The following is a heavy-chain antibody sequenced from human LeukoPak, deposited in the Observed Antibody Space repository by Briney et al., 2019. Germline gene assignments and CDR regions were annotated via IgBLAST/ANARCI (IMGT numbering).Heavy chain of an antibody. CDR3: ARNWGPDWYFDL. D-gene: IGHD7-27*01. CDR2: INPNSGGT. Sequence: ASVKVSCKASGYTFTGYYMHWVRQAPGQGLEWMGWINPNSGGTNYAQKFQGRVTMTRDTSISTAYMELSRLRSDGTAVYYCARNWGPDWYFDLWGRGTLVTVSS. CDR1: GYTFTGYY. J-gene: IGHJ2*01. V-gene: IGHV1-2*02.